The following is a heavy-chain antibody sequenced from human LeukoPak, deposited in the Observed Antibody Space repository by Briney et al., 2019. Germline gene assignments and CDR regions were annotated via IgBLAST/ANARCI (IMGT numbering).Heavy chain of an antibody. CDR2: IYHSGST. D-gene: IGHD5-18*01. Sequence: PSETLSLTCAVSGYSISSGYYWGWIRQPPGEGLEWIGSIYHSGSTYYNPSLKSRVSISVDTSKNQFSLKLSSVTAADTAVYYCAREIGYSYGSNWFDPWGQGTLVTVSS. J-gene: IGHJ5*02. CDR1: GYSISSGYY. CDR3: AREIGYSYGSNWFDP. V-gene: IGHV4-38-2*02.